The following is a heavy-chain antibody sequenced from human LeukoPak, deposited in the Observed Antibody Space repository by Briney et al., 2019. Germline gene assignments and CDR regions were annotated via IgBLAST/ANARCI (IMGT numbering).Heavy chain of an antibody. Sequence: GGSLRLSCAASGFTSSSYAMHWVRQAPGKGLEWVAVISYDGSNKYYADSVKGRFTISRDNSKNTLYLQMNSLRAEDTAVYYCARTQSGSYYGHFDYWGQGTLVTVSS. D-gene: IGHD1-26*01. CDR2: ISYDGSNK. CDR1: GFTSSSYA. V-gene: IGHV3-30-3*01. J-gene: IGHJ4*02. CDR3: ARTQSGSYYGHFDY.